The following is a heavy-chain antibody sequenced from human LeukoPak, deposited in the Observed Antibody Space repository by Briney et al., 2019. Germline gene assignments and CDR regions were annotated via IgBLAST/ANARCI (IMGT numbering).Heavy chain of an antibody. J-gene: IGHJ4*02. V-gene: IGHV3-30-3*01. D-gene: IGHD3-3*01. CDR1: GFTFSSYA. CDR3: ARDQDFGVVIPDY. CDR2: ISYDGSNK. Sequence: PGRSLRLSCAASGFTFSSYAMHWVRQAPGKGLEWVAVISYDGSNKYYADSVKGRFTISRDNSKNTLYLQMNSLRAEDTAVYYCARDQDFGVVIPDYWGQGTLVTVSS.